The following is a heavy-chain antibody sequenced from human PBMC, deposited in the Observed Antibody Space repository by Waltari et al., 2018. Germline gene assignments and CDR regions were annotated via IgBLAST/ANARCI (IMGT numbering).Heavy chain of an antibody. V-gene: IGHV3-74*01. CDR1: GFTFSSHW. Sequence: EVQLVESGGGLVQPGGSMRLSCEASGFTFSSHWMQWVRQAPGKGMVWVSRITTDGSGANYADSVKGRFTISRDNAKNTLYLQMNSLRVEDTAVYFCARDLVLGSGSNDYWGLGTLVTVSS. D-gene: IGHD3-10*01. CDR3: ARDLVLGSGSNDY. J-gene: IGHJ4*02. CDR2: ITTDGSGA.